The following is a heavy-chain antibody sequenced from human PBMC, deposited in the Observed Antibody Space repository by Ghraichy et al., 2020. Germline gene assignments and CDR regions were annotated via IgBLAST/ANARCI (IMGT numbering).Heavy chain of an antibody. CDR2: ISGSGSST. V-gene: IGHV3-23*01. J-gene: IGHJ5*02. CDR3: AMTTVTTRWFDP. D-gene: IGHD4-11*01. CDR1: GFRFSSYA. Sequence: LNISCADSGFRFSSYAMSWVRQAPGKGLEWVSGISGSGSSTYYADSVKGRFAISRDNSRNTLYLQMNSLRAEDTALYYCAMTTVTTRWFDPWGQGTLVTVSS.